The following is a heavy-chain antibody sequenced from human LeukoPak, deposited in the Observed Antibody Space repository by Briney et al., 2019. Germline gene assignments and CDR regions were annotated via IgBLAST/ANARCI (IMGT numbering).Heavy chain of an antibody. CDR1: GGSISSGGYY. CDR2: IYYSGST. J-gene: IGHJ4*02. V-gene: IGHV4-31*03. D-gene: IGHD3-22*01. Sequence: SETLSLTRTVSGGSISSGGYYWSWIRQHPGKCLEWIGYIYYSGSTYYNPSLKSRVTISVDTSKNQFSLKLSSVTAADTAVYYCARDPFLLGFFDYWGQGTLVTVSS. CDR3: ARDPFLLGFFDY.